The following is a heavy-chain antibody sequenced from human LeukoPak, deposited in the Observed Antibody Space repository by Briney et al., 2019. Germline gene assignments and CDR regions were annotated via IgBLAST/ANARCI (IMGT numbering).Heavy chain of an antibody. CDR1: GFTFSSKW. Sequence: QPGGSLRLSCAASGFTFSSKWMSWVRQAPGKGLEWVANIKHDGSEKYYVDSVKGRFTISRDNAKNSLYLQMNSLRAEDTAVYYCAREVVGAVAAFDYWGQGTLVTVSS. CDR2: IKHDGSEK. CDR3: AREVVGAVAAFDY. D-gene: IGHD1-26*01. J-gene: IGHJ4*02. V-gene: IGHV3-7*01.